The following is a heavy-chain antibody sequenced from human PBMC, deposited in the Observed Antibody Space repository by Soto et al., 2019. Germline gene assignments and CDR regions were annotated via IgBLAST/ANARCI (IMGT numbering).Heavy chain of an antibody. J-gene: IGHJ4*02. CDR1: GFTFSSYA. CDR2: ISYDGSNK. CDR3: ASIWGEWGSGTTDD. D-gene: IGHD1-7*01. V-gene: IGHV3-30-3*01. Sequence: QVQLVESGGGVVQPGRSLRLSCAASGFTFSSYAMPWVRQAPGKGLEWVAVISYDGSNKYYADSVKGRFTISRDNSKNTLYLQMNSLRAEYTAVYYCASIWGEWGSGTTDDWGQGTLVTYSS.